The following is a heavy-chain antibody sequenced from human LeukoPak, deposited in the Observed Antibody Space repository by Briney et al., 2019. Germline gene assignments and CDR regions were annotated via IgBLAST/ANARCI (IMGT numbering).Heavy chain of an antibody. CDR3: ARAYLPYFDY. V-gene: IGHV3-48*03. CDR2: ISSSGSTI. CDR1: GLTFSSYE. Sequence: GGSLRLSCAASGLTFSSYEMNWVRQAPGKGLEWVSYISSSGSTIYYADSVKGRFTISRDNAKNSLYLQMNSLRAEDTAVYYCARAYLPYFDYWGQGTLVTVSS. J-gene: IGHJ4*02.